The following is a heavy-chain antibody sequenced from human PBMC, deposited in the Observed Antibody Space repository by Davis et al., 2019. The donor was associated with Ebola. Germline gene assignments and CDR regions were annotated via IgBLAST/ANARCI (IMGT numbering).Heavy chain of an antibody. CDR2: IYSGGST. V-gene: IGHV3-53*01. Sequence: GESLKISCAASGFTFSSYAMSWVRQAPGKGLEWVSVIYSGGSTYYADSVKGRFTISRDNSKNTLYLQMNSLRAEDTAVYYCARGPEKGDFDYWGQGTLVTVSS. CDR1: GFTFSSYA. J-gene: IGHJ4*02. CDR3: ARGPEKGDFDY. D-gene: IGHD1-14*01.